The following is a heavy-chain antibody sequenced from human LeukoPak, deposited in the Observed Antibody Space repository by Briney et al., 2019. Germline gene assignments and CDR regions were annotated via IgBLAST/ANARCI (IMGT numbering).Heavy chain of an antibody. CDR3: ARDPYYADYVDFYAMDV. CDR1: GFTFSIYS. J-gene: IGHJ6*02. Sequence: GGSLRLSCAASGFTFSIYSMNWVRQVPGKGLEWVSSISSSSSYIYYADSVKGRFTISRDNAKNSLFLQMNSLRAEDTALYYCARDPYYADYVDFYAMDVWGQGTTVTVSS. D-gene: IGHD4-17*01. CDR2: ISSSSSYI. V-gene: IGHV3-21*01.